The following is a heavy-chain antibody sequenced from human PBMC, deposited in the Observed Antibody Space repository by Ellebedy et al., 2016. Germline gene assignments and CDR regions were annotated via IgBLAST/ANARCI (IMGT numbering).Heavy chain of an antibody. CDR2: IYYSGST. V-gene: IGHV4-39*07. D-gene: IGHD3-22*01. J-gene: IGHJ6*02. CDR3: AREGSSGYYEGMDV. Sequence: SETLSLTXTVSGGSISSGDYYWGWIRQPPGKGLEWIGSIYYSGSTYYNPSLKSRVTISVDTSKNQFSLKLSSVTAADTAVYYCAREGSSGYYEGMDVWGQGTTVTVSS. CDR1: GGSISSGDYY.